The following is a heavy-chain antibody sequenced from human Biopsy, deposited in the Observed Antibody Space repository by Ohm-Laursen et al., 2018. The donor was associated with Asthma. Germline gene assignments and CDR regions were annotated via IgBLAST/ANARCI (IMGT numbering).Heavy chain of an antibody. Sequence: SVKVSCKAPGGTFSNFAISWARQAPGQGLEWLGGIMTVFGTTNYAQKFQGRITITADESTSTAYMEVTSLRSEDTAIYYCARCQVGYSSGWSLLLKKIYYSGMDVWGQGTAVTVSS. CDR2: IMTVFGTT. CDR3: ARCQVGYSSGWSLLLKKIYYSGMDV. CDR1: GGTFSNFA. J-gene: IGHJ6*02. D-gene: IGHD6-19*01. V-gene: IGHV1-69*13.